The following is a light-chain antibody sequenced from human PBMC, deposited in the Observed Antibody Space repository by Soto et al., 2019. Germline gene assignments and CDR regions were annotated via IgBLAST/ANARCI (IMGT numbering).Light chain of an antibody. CDR1: QSIGNY. CDR2: GAF. Sequence: DIQMTQSPSPLSASVGDRVSITCRASQSIGNYLNWYQQKPGKAPKLLIYGAFRLQSGVPPRFSGSGSGTDFTLIISNLQPEHFATYYCQQSYTSPYTFGRGTKLEI. J-gene: IGKJ2*01. V-gene: IGKV1-39*01. CDR3: QQSYTSPYT.